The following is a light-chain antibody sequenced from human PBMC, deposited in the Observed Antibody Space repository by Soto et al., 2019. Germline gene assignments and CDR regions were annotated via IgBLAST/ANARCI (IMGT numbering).Light chain of an antibody. CDR1: NEHTSFV. CDR3: ETWDSNIRVV. CDR2: LEGSGSY. Sequence: QLVLTQSSSASASLGSSVKLTCTLSNEHTSFVVTWHQQQPGKAPRFLMKLEGSGSYSKGSGVPDRFSGSSSGADRYLTISNLQSEDEADYYCETWDSNIRVVFGGGTKLTVL. V-gene: IGLV4-60*03. J-gene: IGLJ2*01.